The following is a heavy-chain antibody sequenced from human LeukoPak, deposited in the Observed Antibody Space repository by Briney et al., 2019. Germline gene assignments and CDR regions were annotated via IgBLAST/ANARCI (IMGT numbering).Heavy chain of an antibody. CDR2: ISSSGSSI. D-gene: IGHD6-13*01. J-gene: IGHJ4*02. CDR1: GLTFSDYY. V-gene: IGHV3-11*04. Sequence: GGSLRLSCAASGLTFSDYYMSWIRQAPGKGLEWVSYISSSGSSIFYADSVKGRFTISRDNAKNSLHLQMNSLGAEDTAVYYCARRPYSSSWYYFDYWGQGTLVTVSS. CDR3: ARRPYSSSWYYFDY.